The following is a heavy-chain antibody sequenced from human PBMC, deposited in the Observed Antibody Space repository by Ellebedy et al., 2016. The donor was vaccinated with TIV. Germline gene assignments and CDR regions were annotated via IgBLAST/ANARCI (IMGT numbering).Heavy chain of an antibody. D-gene: IGHD4-17*01. CDR1: GFTFSNAW. CDR2: ISRSSSYI. J-gene: IGHJ6*02. V-gene: IGHV3-21*01. CDR3: ARVGEVTRPYYYYTMDV. Sequence: GESLKISCAASGFTFSNAWMNWVRQAPGKGLEWVSSISRSSSYIYYADSVKGRFTISRDNAKNSLYLQMNSLRAEDTAVYYCARVGEVTRPYYYYTMDVWGQGTTVTVSS.